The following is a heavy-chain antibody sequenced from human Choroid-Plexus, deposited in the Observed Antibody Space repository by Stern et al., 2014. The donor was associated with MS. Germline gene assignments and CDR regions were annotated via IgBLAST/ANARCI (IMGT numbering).Heavy chain of an antibody. CDR1: GFTFGSCA. V-gene: IGHV3-30*18. D-gene: IGHD2/OR15-2a*01. CDR2: VSYDGSNN. CDR3: AKDRQYLTYFFDH. J-gene: IGHJ5*02. Sequence: VQLVESGGGVVQPGRPLRLSCVASGFTFGSCAMHWVRQAPGTGLEWVAGVSYDGSNNYGAGAVKGRFTISRDNSQNTLYMQRSSLIPEDTAVYYCAKDRQYLTYFFDHWGQGSLVTVSS.